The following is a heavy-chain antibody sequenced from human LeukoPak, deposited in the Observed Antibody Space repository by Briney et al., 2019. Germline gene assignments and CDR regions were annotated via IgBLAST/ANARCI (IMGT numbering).Heavy chain of an antibody. CDR2: IHASGTT. V-gene: IGHV4-4*07. D-gene: IGHD3-10*01. J-gene: IGHJ4*02. CDR3: ARDGADVYGRAFDY. Sequence: GRIHASGTTNYNSSLKSRVSMSVDTSKNQSSLKLTSVTAADTAVYFCARDGADVYGRAFDYWGQGTLVSVSS.